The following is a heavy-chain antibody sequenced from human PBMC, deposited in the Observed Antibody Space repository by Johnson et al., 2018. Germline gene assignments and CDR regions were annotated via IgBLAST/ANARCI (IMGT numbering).Heavy chain of an antibody. CDR3: ARGGSIAARNQYYYYMDV. Sequence: VQLQESGGGLVQPGGSLRLSCAASGFTFSSYWMHWVRQAPGKGLVWVSRINSDGSSTSYADSVKGRFTISKDNAKNTLYLQMNSLGAEDSAVYSCARGGSIAARNQYYYYMDVWGKGTTVTVSS. CDR2: INSDGSST. J-gene: IGHJ6*03. D-gene: IGHD6-6*01. V-gene: IGHV3-74*01. CDR1: GFTFSSYW.